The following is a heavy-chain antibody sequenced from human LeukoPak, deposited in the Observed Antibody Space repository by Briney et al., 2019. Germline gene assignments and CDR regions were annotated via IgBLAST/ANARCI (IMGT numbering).Heavy chain of an antibody. J-gene: IGHJ4*02. Sequence: GASVKVSCKASGYTFASYYMHWVRQAPGQGLEWMGIINPSGGSTSYAQKFQGRVTITADESTSTAYMELSSLRSEDTAVYYCARTSSRRVVVTAIDWGQGTLVTVSS. D-gene: IGHD2-21*02. CDR2: INPSGGST. V-gene: IGHV1-46*01. CDR3: ARTSSRRVVVTAID. CDR1: GYTFASYY.